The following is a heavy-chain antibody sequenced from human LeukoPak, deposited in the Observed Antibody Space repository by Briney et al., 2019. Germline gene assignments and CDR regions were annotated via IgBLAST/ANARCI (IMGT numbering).Heavy chain of an antibody. CDR1: GFTVTNSW. CDR2: IKQDGSTK. CDR3: ARDTDGSLDY. J-gene: IGHJ4*02. Sequence: SGGSLRLSCAASGFTVTNSWMAWARQAPGRGREWAAKIKQDGSTKHYADSLKGRFTCSREKPKNSLYLQMNSLRADDTAAYYCARDTDGSLDYWGQGILVTVAS. V-gene: IGHV3-7*01. D-gene: IGHD1-26*01.